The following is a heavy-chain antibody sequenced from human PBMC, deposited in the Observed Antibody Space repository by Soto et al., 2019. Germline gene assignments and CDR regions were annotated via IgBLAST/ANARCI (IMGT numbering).Heavy chain of an antibody. D-gene: IGHD1-20*01. J-gene: IGHJ4*02. CDR1: GFTFSSYW. V-gene: IGHV3-7*03. CDR2: IKEDGNEK. Sequence: EVQLVESGGGLVQPGGSLILSCAASGFTFSSYWMSWARQAPGKGLEWVANIKEDGNEKYYVESVKGRFTISRDNVEKSLFLQMNSLRAEDTAVYDCGRGYDRLDYWGQGTLVTVAS. CDR3: GRGYDRLDY.